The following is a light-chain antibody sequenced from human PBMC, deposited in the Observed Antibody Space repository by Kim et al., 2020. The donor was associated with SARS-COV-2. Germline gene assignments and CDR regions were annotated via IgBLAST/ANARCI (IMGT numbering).Light chain of an antibody. J-gene: IGLJ3*02. CDR1: SGNSSYI. V-gene: IGLV4-60*03. CDR2: LEGSGSY. Sequence: PGKLSCTLGSGNSSYINAWHPQQPGKAPRSLMKLEGSGSYNKGSGVPGRFSGSSSGADRYLTISNLQSEDEADYYCETWDSNIRVFGGGTQLTVL. CDR3: ETWDSNIRV.